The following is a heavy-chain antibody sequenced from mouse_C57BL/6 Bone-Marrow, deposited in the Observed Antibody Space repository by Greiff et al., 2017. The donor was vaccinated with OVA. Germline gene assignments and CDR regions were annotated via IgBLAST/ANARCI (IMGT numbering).Heavy chain of an antibody. Sequence: QVQLQQPGAELVKPGASVKLSCKASGYTFTSYWMHWVKQRPGQGLEWIGMIHPNSGSTNYNEKFKSKATLTVDKSSSTAYMQLSSLTSEDSAVYYCARKGQSSNFLYAMDYWGQGTSVTVSS. V-gene: IGHV1-64*01. CDR3: ARKGQSSNFLYAMDY. J-gene: IGHJ4*01. CDR2: IHPNSGST. CDR1: GYTFTSYW.